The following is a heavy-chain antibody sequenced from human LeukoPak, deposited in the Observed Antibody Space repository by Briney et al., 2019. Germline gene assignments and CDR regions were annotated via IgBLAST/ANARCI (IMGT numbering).Heavy chain of an antibody. Sequence: SVKVSCKASGFTFITTAMQWVRQARGQRLEWIGWIAFGSGKTKYAQKFQERVTITRDTSTSTAHMELSSLRSEDTAVYYCAADPYYYDSSGHYYAGFDPWGQGSLVTVSS. V-gene: IGHV1-58*02. D-gene: IGHD3-22*01. CDR2: IAFGSGKT. CDR1: GFTFITTA. J-gene: IGHJ5*02. CDR3: AADPYYYDSSGHYYAGFDP.